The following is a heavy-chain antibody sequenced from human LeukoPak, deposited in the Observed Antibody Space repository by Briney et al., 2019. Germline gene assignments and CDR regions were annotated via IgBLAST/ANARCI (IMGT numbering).Heavy chain of an antibody. D-gene: IGHD2-2*01. CDR2: INHSGST. J-gene: IGHJ4*02. Sequence: SETLSLTCAVYGGSFSGYYWSWIRQPPRKGLEWIGEINHSGSTNYNPSLKSRVTISVDTSKNQFSLKLSSVTAADTAVYYCAREGGYCSSTSCYAPYDYWGQGTLVTVSS. CDR3: AREGGYCSSTSCYAPYDY. CDR1: GGSFSGYY. V-gene: IGHV4-34*01.